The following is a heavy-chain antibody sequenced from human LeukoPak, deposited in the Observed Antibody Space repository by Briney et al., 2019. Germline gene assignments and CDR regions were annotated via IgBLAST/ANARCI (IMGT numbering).Heavy chain of an antibody. V-gene: IGHV1-8*01. CDR1: GYTFTSYD. Sequence: ASVKVSCKASGYTFTSYDLNWVRQATGQGLEWMGWMNPNSGNTGDAQKFQGRVTMTRNTSISTAYMELSSLTSEDTAVYYCARRIRGAPTDYWGQGTLVTVSS. CDR3: ARRIRGAPTDY. D-gene: IGHD3-10*01. J-gene: IGHJ4*02. CDR2: MNPNSGNT.